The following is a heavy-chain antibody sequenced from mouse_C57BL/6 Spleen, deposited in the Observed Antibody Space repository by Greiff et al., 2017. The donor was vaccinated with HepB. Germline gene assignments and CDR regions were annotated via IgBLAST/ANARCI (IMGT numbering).Heavy chain of an antibody. CDR1: GYTFTDYE. CDR2: IDPETGGT. CDR3: TRETFITTVVEGSVDY. Sequence: VQLQQSGAELVRPGASVTLSCKASGYTFTDYEMHWVKQTPVHGLEWIGAIDPETGGTAYNQKFKGKAILTADKSSSTAYMELRSLTSEDSAVYYCTRETFITTVVEGSVDYWGQGTTLTVSS. J-gene: IGHJ2*01. D-gene: IGHD1-1*01. V-gene: IGHV1-15*01.